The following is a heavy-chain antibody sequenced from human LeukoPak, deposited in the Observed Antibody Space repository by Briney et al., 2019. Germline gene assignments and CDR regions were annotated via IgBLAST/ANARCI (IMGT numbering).Heavy chain of an antibody. CDR3: ARAGEVYNSGSYLEY. Sequence: GASVKVSCKASGYIFTDYYMHWVRQAPGQELGWMGRINPNSGGTNYAQKLQGRVTMTTDTSTSTAYMELRSLRSDDTAVYYCARAGEVYNSGSYLEYWGQGTLVTVSS. V-gene: IGHV1/OR15-1*04. J-gene: IGHJ4*02. CDR1: GYIFTDYY. CDR2: INPNSGGT. D-gene: IGHD6-19*01.